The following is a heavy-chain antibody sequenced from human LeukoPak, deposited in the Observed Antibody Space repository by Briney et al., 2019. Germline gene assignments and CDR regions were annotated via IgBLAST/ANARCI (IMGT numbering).Heavy chain of an antibody. CDR2: INHSGST. J-gene: IGHJ4*02. CDR3: ARRPYIVVVPAAMGPDFDY. Sequence: SETLSLTCAVYGGSFSGYYWSWIRQPPGKGLEWIGGINHSGSTNYNPSLKSRVTISVDTSKNQFSLKLSSVTAADTAVYYCARRPYIVVVPAAMGPDFDYWGQGTLVTVSS. D-gene: IGHD2-2*01. V-gene: IGHV4-34*01. CDR1: GGSFSGYY.